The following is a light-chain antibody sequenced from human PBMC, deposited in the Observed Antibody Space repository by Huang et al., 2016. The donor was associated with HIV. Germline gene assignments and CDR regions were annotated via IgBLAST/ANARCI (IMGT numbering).Light chain of an antibody. Sequence: DIQMTQSPSSVSASEGDTVTITCRASQDISIWLAWYQQKPREAPTLLSQSASILVSGVPSRFSGSVSGTNFSLTINCLRPDDFATYYCLQADISPRSFGQGTRLDIQ. CDR3: LQADISPRS. CDR1: QDISIW. V-gene: IGKV1-12*01. J-gene: IGKJ5*01. CDR2: SAS.